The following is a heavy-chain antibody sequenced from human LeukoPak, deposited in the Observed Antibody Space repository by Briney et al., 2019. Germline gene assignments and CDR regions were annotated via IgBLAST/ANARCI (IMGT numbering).Heavy chain of an antibody. Sequence: SETLSLTCTVSGASISRYFWNWIRQPPRKELEWIGYISSGGSTNYNPSLKSRVTISIDTSKNQFSLKLTSATAADTAIYYCARGDDYKSTLFDYWGQGTLVTVSS. D-gene: IGHD5-12*01. V-gene: IGHV4-59*01. CDR1: GASISRYF. CDR3: ARGDDYKSTLFDY. CDR2: ISSGGST. J-gene: IGHJ4*02.